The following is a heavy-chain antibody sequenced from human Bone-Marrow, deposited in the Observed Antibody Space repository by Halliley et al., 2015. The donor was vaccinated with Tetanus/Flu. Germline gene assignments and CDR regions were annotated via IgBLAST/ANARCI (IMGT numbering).Heavy chain of an antibody. CDR1: GGSVSSGDSN. CDR3: ARDSGLSLDS. V-gene: IGHV4-61*08. Sequence: TLSLTCTVSGGSVSSGDSNWSWIRQPPGKGLEWIGFIYYTGSTNYNATPKSRIAMSLDTSKNQFFLSVSSVTAADTAVYYCARDSGLSLDSWGQGTLVTVSS. CDR2: IYYTGST. J-gene: IGHJ4*02.